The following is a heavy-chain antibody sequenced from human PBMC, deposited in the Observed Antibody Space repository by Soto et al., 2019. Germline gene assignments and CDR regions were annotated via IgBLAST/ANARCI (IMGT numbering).Heavy chain of an antibody. CDR1: GFSISSYW. V-gene: IGHV3-7*03. CDR3: AGGSGWLSDY. D-gene: IGHD6-19*01. J-gene: IGHJ4*02. CDR2: IRKDGSGK. Sequence: EVQLVESGGGLVQPGGSLRLSCAASGFSISSYWMNWVRQAPGKGLEWVAIIRKDGSGKYYVDSVKGRFTISRDNAKNSLYLQMNSPRDDDTAVYYCAGGSGWLSDYWGRGTLVTVSS.